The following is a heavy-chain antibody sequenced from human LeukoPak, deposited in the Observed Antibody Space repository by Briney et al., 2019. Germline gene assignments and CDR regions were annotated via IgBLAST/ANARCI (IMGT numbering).Heavy chain of an antibody. Sequence: PSETLSLTCTVSGGSITNNYWSWIRQTPGKGLEWIGYIYYSGTTTYNPSLKSRVTISIDTSKNQFSLQLTSVTAADTAVYYCARGPPGPVGATPLDYWGQGTLVTVSS. J-gene: IGHJ4*02. CDR3: ARGPPGPVGATPLDY. V-gene: IGHV4-59*08. D-gene: IGHD1-26*01. CDR2: IYYSGTT. CDR1: GGSITNNY.